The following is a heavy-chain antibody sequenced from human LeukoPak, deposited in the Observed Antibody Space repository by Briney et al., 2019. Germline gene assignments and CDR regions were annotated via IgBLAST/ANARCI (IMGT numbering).Heavy chain of an antibody. CDR3: ARASGWYERGPDYYYYYMDV. Sequence: GGSLRLSCAASGFTVSSNYMNWARQAPGKGLQSVSSISSSSSYIYYADSVKGRFTISRDNSKNSLYLQMNSLRAEDTAVYYCARASGWYERGPDYYYYYMDVWGKGTTVTVSS. V-gene: IGHV3-21*01. J-gene: IGHJ6*03. D-gene: IGHD6-19*01. CDR2: ISSSSSYI. CDR1: GFTVSSNY.